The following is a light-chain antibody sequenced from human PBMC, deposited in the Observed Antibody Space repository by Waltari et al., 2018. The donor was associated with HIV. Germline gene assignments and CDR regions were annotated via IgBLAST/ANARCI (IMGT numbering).Light chain of an antibody. J-gene: IGKJ1*01. CDR2: WAS. CDR3: QQYYSTPPT. CDR1: QSLLFSSNKKNY. V-gene: IGKV4-1*01. Sequence: DIVMTQSPDSLTASLGERDTITCKSSQSLLFSSNKKNYLAWYQQKPGQSPKLLIYWASTRHSGVPDRFSGSGSGTDFTLTITGLQPEDVAVYFCQQYYSTPPTFGQGTKVEIK.